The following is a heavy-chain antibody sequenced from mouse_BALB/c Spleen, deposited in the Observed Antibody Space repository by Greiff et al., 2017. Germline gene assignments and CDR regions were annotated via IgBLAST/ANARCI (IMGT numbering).Heavy chain of an antibody. Sequence: DVQLQESGPELVKPGASVKISCKASGYTFTDYNMHWVKQSHGKSLEWIGYIYPYNGGTGYNQKFKSKATLTVDNSSSTAYMELRSLTSEDSAVYYCARRNYGNYDAMDYWGQGTSVTVSS. V-gene: IGHV1S29*02. D-gene: IGHD2-1*01. CDR1: GYTFTDYN. CDR3: ARRNYGNYDAMDY. CDR2: IYPYNGGT. J-gene: IGHJ4*01.